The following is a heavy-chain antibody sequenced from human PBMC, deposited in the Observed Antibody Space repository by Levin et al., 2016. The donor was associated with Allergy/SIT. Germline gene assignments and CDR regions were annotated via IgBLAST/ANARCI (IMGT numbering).Heavy chain of an antibody. D-gene: IGHD3-3*02. Sequence: GESLKISCAASGFTFSSYWMSWVRQAPGKGLEWVANIKQDGSEKYYVDSVKGRFTISRDNAKNSLYLQMNSLRAEDTAVYYCARDDTVLDYYYGMDVWGQGTTVTVSS. V-gene: IGHV3-7*01. CDR2: IKQDGSEK. CDR3: ARDDTVLDYYYGMDV. J-gene: IGHJ6*02. CDR1: GFTFSSYW.